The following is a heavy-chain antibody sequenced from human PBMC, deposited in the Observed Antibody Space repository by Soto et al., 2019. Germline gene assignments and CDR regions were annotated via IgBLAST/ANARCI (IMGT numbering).Heavy chain of an antibody. CDR1: GGSISSGDYY. J-gene: IGHJ4*02. CDR3: ASMVRGAIGSYFDY. Sequence: PSETLSLTCTVSGGSISSGDYYWSWIRQPPGKGLEWIGYIYYSGSTYYNPSLKSRVTISVDTSKNQFSLKLSSVTAADTAVYYCASMVRGAIGSYFDYWGQGTLVTVS. V-gene: IGHV4-30-4*01. D-gene: IGHD3-10*01. CDR2: IYYSGST.